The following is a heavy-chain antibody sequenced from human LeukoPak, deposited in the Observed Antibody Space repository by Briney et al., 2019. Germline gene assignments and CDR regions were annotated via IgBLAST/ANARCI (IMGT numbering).Heavy chain of an antibody. CDR1: GFTFSSYG. Sequence: PGGSLRLSCAASGFTFSSYGMHWVRQAPGKGLEWVAVIWYDGSNKYYADSVKGRFTISRDNSKNTLYLQMNSLRAEDTAVYYCASQMATIALDYWGQGTLVTVSS. CDR2: IWYDGSNK. D-gene: IGHD5-24*01. V-gene: IGHV3-30*02. J-gene: IGHJ4*02. CDR3: ASQMATIALDY.